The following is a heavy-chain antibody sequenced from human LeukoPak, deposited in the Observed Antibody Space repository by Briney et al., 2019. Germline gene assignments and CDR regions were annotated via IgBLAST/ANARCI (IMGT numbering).Heavy chain of an antibody. J-gene: IGHJ3*02. CDR2: INPNSGGT. CDR1: GYTFTGYY. CDR3: ASSQDSGSYGVGAFDI. D-gene: IGHD1-26*01. V-gene: IGHV1-2*02. Sequence: ASVKVSCKASGYTFTGYYMHWVRQGPGQGLEWMGWINPNSGGTNYAQKFQGRVTMTRDTSISTAYMELSRLRSDDTAVYYCASSQDSGSYGVGAFDIWGQGTMVTVSS.